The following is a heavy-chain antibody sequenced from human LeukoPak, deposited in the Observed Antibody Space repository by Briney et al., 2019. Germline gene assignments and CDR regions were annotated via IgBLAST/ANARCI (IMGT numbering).Heavy chain of an antibody. J-gene: IGHJ4*02. D-gene: IGHD1-1*01. CDR2: IYSGGST. CDR3: ARAPLHEEGYPFDY. V-gene: IGHV3-53*04. CDR1: GFTVSSNY. Sequence: GGSLRVSCAASGFTVSSNYMSWVRQAPGKGLEWVSVIYSGGSTYYADSVKGRFTISRHNSKNTLYLQMNSLRAEDTAVYYCARAPLHEEGYPFDYWGQGTLVTVSS.